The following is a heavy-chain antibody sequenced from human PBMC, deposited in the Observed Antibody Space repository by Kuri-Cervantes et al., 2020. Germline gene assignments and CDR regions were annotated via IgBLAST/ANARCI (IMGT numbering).Heavy chain of an antibody. D-gene: IGHD3-16*01. V-gene: IGHV2-26*01. CDR3: ARGIMITKAAFDP. CDR2: IFSNDEK. Sequence: SWIRQPPGKDLEWLAHIFSNDEKSYSTSLKSRLTISKDTSKSQVVLTMTNMDPVDTATYYCARGIMITKAAFDPWGQGTLVTVSS. J-gene: IGHJ5*02.